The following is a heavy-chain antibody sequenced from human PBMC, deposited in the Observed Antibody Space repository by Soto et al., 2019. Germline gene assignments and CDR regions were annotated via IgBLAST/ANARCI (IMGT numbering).Heavy chain of an antibody. J-gene: IGHJ6*02. CDR3: ARDKVAGDYYYYDMDV. CDR2: INPNSGGT. Sequence: ASVKVSCKASGYTFTDYYMHWVRQAPGQGLEWMGWINPNSGGTNYAQKFQGGVTMTRDTSISTAYMEVSRLRSDDTAVYYCARDKVAGDYYYYDMDVWGQGTTVTVSS. V-gene: IGHV1-2*02. D-gene: IGHD6-19*01. CDR1: GYTFTDYY.